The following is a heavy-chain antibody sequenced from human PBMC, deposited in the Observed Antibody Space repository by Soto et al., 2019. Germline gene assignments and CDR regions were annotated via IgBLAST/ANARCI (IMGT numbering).Heavy chain of an antibody. CDR2: IYYSGST. Sequence: NPSETLSLTCTVSGGSIRSGDYYWSWIRQPPGKGLEWIGYIYYSGSTYYNPSLKSRVAISVDTSKNQFSLKLSSVTAAGTAVYYCARGPNYYNSARGWFDPWGQGTLVTVSS. V-gene: IGHV4-30-4*01. J-gene: IGHJ5*02. D-gene: IGHD3-10*01. CDR3: ARGPNYYNSARGWFDP. CDR1: GGSIRSGDYY.